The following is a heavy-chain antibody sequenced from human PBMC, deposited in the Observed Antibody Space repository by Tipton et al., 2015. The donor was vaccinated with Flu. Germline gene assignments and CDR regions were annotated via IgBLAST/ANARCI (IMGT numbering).Heavy chain of an antibody. D-gene: IGHD6-13*01. CDR3: SSHRFEYSSSPEGWFGP. CDR2: IYPGDSDT. CDR1: GYSFTSYW. V-gene: IGHV5-51*01. J-gene: IGHJ5*02. Sequence: QLVQSGAEVKKPGESLKISCKGSGYSFTSYWIGWVRQMPGKGLEWMGIIYPGDSDTRYSPSFQGQVTISADKSISAAYLQWSSLQASDSAMYYFSSHRFEYSSSPEGWFGPWGQRTLVPASS.